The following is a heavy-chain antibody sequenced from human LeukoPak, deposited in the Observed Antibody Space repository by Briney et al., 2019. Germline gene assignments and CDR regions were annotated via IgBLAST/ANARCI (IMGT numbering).Heavy chain of an antibody. V-gene: IGHV3-21*03. Sequence: PVGALRVSCAAPGFTFSSYSRSSVRPAPGKGREWVSCISSTRTYIYYAESVKGRFTLSTDTAKNSLYLQMYSLRAQDTAVYYCARGRDSSYYDYYMDVWGKGTTVNVSS. J-gene: IGHJ6*03. CDR1: GFTFSSYS. CDR3: ARGRDSSYYDYYMDV. D-gene: IGHD6-13*01. CDR2: ISSTRTYI.